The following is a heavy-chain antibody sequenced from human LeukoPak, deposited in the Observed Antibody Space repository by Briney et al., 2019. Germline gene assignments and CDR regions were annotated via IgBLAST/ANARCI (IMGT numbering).Heavy chain of an antibody. J-gene: IGHJ4*02. CDR3: TRERDGGPEN. CDR2: IQSKTDAT. D-gene: IGHD4-23*01. Sequence: GGSLRLSCAASGFPYSNAWMSWVRQAPGKGLEWVGRIQSKTDATVYAAPVKGRFTLSRDDSKSMLYLQMNSLKSEDTAVYYCTRERDGGPENWGQGTLVTVSS. CDR1: GFPYSNAW. V-gene: IGHV3-15*01.